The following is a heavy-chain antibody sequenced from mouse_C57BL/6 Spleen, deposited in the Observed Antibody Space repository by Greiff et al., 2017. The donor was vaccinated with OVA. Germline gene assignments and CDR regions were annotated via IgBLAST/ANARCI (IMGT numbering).Heavy chain of an antibody. CDR1: GYTFTSYW. V-gene: IGHV1-52*01. CDR2: IDPSDSEN. Sequence: VQLQQPGAELVRPGSSVKLSCKASGYTFTSYWMHWVKQRPIQGLEWIGNIDPSDSENHYNQKFKDKATLTVDKSSSTAYMQLSSLTSEDSAVYYCARFDYDQVYYFDYWGQGTTLTVSS. D-gene: IGHD2-4*01. CDR3: ARFDYDQVYYFDY. J-gene: IGHJ2*01.